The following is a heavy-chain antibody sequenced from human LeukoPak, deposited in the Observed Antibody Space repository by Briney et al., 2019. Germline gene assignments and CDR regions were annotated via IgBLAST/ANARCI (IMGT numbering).Heavy chain of an antibody. J-gene: IGHJ6*02. CDR1: GGTFSSYA. D-gene: IGHD4-23*01. CDR3: ASYGGYPSAYYYGMDV. V-gene: IGHV1-69*13. Sequence: ASVKVSCKASGGTFSSYAISWVRQAPGQGLEWMGGIIPIFGTANYAQKFQGRVTITADESTSTAYMELSSLRSEDTAVYYCASYGGYPSAYYYGMDVWGQGTTVTVSS. CDR2: IIPIFGTA.